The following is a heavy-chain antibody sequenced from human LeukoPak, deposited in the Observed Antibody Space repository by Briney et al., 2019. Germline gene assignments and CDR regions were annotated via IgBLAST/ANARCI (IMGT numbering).Heavy chain of an antibody. J-gene: IGHJ4*02. CDR3: GRRDIVAAGGFDY. V-gene: IGHV4-31*03. CDR1: GGSISSGGYY. D-gene: IGHD5-12*01. CDR2: IYYSGST. Sequence: SETLSLTCTVSGGSISSGGYYWSWIRQHPGKGLEWIGYIYYSGSTYYNPSLKSRVTISVDTSKNQFSLKLSSVTAADTAVYYCGRRDIVAAGGFDYWGQGTLVTVSS.